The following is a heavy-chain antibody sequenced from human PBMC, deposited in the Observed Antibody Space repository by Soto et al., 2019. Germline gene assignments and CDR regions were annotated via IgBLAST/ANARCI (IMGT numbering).Heavy chain of an antibody. J-gene: IGHJ6*02. Sequence: SETLSLTCTVSGGSISSGGYYWSWIRQHPGKGLECIGYIYYSGSTYYNPSLKSRVTISVDTSKNQFSLKLSSVTAADTAVYYCARARGGYCSSTSCRTSYGMDVWGQGTTVTVSS. CDR1: GGSISSGGYY. D-gene: IGHD2-2*01. V-gene: IGHV4-31*03. CDR3: ARARGGYCSSTSCRTSYGMDV. CDR2: IYYSGST.